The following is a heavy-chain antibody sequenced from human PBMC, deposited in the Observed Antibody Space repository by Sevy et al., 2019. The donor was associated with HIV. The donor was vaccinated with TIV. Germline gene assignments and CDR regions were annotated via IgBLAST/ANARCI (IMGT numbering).Heavy chain of an antibody. CDR3: ARSGQSRDGYNGNYYYYYGMDV. Sequence: GGSLRLSCAASGFTFSSYAMHWVRQAPGKGLEWVAVISYDGSNKYYENTVNGRFTISSDNSKNTLYLQMNSLRAEDTAVYYCARSGQSRDGYNGNYYYYYGMDVWGQGTTVTVSS. CDR1: GFTFSSYA. CDR2: ISYDGSNK. J-gene: IGHJ6*02. V-gene: IGHV3-30*04. D-gene: IGHD5-12*01.